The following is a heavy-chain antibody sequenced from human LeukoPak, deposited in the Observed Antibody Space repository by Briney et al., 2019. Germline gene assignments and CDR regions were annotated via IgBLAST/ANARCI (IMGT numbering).Heavy chain of an antibody. CDR3: ARSMGIAAPFDY. Sequence: ASVKVSCKASGYTFTGYYMHWVRQAPGQGLEWMGWINPNSGGTNYAQKFQGRVIMTRDTSISTAYMELSRLRSDDTAVYYCARSMGIAAPFDYWGQGTLVTVSS. CDR2: INPNSGGT. V-gene: IGHV1-2*02. J-gene: IGHJ4*02. CDR1: GYTFTGYY. D-gene: IGHD6-25*01.